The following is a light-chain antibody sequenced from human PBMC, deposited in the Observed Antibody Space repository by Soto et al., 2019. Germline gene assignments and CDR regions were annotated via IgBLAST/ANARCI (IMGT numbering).Light chain of an antibody. Sequence: EIVLTQSPGTLSLSPGERATLSCRASQSVSSSYLAWYQQKPGQAPRLLIYGASSRATGIPDRFSGSGSGTDFTLTISRLEPEDFAVYYCQQYDSSPCTFGGGTKVEIK. CDR3: QQYDSSPCT. CDR1: QSVSSSY. J-gene: IGKJ4*01. CDR2: GAS. V-gene: IGKV3-20*01.